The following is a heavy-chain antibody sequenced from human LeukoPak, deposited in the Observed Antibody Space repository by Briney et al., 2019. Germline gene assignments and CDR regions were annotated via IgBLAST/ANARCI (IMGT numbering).Heavy chain of an antibody. CDR3: AREIITIPTGAFDI. D-gene: IGHD3-10*01. Sequence: SETLSLTCTVSGGSISSYYWSWIRQPAGKGLEWIGRIYTSGSTNYNPSLKSRVTMSVDTSKNQSSLKLSSVTAADTAVYYCAREIITIPTGAFDIWGQGTMVTVSS. V-gene: IGHV4-4*07. CDR1: GGSISSYY. J-gene: IGHJ3*02. CDR2: IYTSGST.